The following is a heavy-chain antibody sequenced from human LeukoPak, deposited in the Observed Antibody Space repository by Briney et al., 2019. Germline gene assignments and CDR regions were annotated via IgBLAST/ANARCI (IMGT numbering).Heavy chain of an antibody. CDR3: TSSFDY. Sequence: GGSLRLPCAASGFSFSIYAMSWVRQTPARGLEWVSSISTRGASTYYADSVKGRFTVSRDNSKDTLYLQMNSLTAEDTALYYCTSSFDYWGQGILVTVSS. V-gene: IGHV3-23*01. CDR2: ISTRGAST. D-gene: IGHD2-2*01. J-gene: IGHJ4*02. CDR1: GFSFSIYA.